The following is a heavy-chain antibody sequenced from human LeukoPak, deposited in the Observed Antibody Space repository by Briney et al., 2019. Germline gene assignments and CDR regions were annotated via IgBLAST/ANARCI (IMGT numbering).Heavy chain of an antibody. CDR3: ARDLSSGSLTWYFDY. J-gene: IGHJ4*02. CDR2: INPNSGGT. CDR1: GYTFTGYY. D-gene: IGHD3-10*01. V-gene: IGHV1-2*02. Sequence: ASVKVSCKASGYTFTGYYMHWVRQAPGQGLEWMGWINPNSGGTNYAQKFQGRVTMTRDTSISTACMELSRLRSDDTAVYYCARDLSSGSLTWYFDYWGQGTLVTVSS.